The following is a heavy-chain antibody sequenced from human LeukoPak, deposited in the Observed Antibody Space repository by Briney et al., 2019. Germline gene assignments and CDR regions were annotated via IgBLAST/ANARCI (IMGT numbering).Heavy chain of an antibody. J-gene: IGHJ4*02. CDR2: IRSKPYGGTT. CDR3: TRADDSIAYYFDY. V-gene: IGHV3-49*04. D-gene: IGHD3-22*01. Sequence: GRSLRLSCTASGFTFGDYAMTWVRQAPGKGLEWIGFIRSKPYGGTTEYAASVKGRFTISRDDSKSIAHLQMNSLKTEDTAVYYCTRADDSIAYYFDYWGQGTLVTVSS. CDR1: GFTFGDYA.